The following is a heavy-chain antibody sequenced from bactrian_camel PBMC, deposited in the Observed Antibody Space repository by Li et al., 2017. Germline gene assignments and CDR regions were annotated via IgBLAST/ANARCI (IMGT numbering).Heavy chain of an antibody. Sequence: VQLVESGGGSVQSGGSLRLSCRASGYINSSTCMSWYRQAPGKEREFVSTISTDGTTTYADSVKGRFTISKDKAKDTVDLQMNNLKPEDTAMYSCNTRGPWLWCKAKGQGTQVTVS. CDR2: ISTDGTT. D-gene: IGHD7*01. J-gene: IGHJ4*01. CDR1: GYINSSTC. V-gene: IGHV3S53*01.